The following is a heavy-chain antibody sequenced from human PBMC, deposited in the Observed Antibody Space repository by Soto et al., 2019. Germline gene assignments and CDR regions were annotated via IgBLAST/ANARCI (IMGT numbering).Heavy chain of an antibody. CDR1: GGTFSRFT. J-gene: IGHJ5*02. D-gene: IGHD3-10*01. V-gene: IGHV1-69*01. CDR2: IIPILGTS. CDR3: AREYDVYGSGIYGYGP. Sequence: QVQLVESGAEVKKPGSSVKVSCKGSGGTFSRFTITWVRQAPGQGLEWMGGIIPILGTSNYAQKFQGRVTITADESTSTAYMELSSLRSEDTAVYYCAREYDVYGSGIYGYGPWGQGTLVTVSS.